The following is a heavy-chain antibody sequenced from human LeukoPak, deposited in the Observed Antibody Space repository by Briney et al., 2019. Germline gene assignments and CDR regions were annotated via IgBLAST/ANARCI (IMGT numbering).Heavy chain of an antibody. Sequence: SETLSLTCTVSGGSISTYYWSWIRQPPGKGLEWIGCFYSSGSTSYSPSLKSRVTISVDTSKKQFSLKLNSVTAADTAVYYCVRGQWLVNFDYWGQGTLVTVSS. CDR2: FYSSGST. J-gene: IGHJ4*02. CDR3: VRGQWLVNFDY. D-gene: IGHD6-19*01. V-gene: IGHV4-59*01. CDR1: GGSISTYY.